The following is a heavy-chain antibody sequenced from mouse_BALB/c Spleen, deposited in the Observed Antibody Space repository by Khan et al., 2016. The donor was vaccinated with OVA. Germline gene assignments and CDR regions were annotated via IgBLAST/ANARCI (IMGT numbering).Heavy chain of an antibody. Sequence: EVQLQQSGAEVVKPGASVKLSCSASDFNIRDTYIHWVKQRPEQGLEWIGRIDPPNDDSKYGPKFQDKATLTADTSSNTAYLQLRSLTSEDTAVYYCATLYGNPFADWGQGTLVSVSA. D-gene: IGHD2-1*01. CDR3: ATLYGNPFAD. J-gene: IGHJ3*01. V-gene: IGHV14-3*02. CDR1: DFNIRDTY. CDR2: IDPPNDDS.